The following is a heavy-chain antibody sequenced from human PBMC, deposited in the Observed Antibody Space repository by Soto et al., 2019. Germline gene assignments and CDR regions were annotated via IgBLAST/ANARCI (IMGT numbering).Heavy chain of an antibody. V-gene: IGHV3-21*01. CDR2: ISSSSSYI. Sequence: PGGSLRLSCAASGFTFSSNSMNWVRQAPGKGLEWVSSISSSSSYIYYADSVKGRFTISRDNAKNSLYLQMNSLRAEDTAVYYCARDPMVRGPSGLFDYWGQGTLVTVSS. CDR1: GFTFSSNS. CDR3: ARDPMVRGPSGLFDY. D-gene: IGHD3-10*01. J-gene: IGHJ4*02.